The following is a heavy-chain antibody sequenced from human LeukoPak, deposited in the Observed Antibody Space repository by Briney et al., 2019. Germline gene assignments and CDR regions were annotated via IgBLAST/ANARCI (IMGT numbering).Heavy chain of an antibody. CDR3: ARGIITLDSYWYFDL. D-gene: IGHD3-10*01. J-gene: IGHJ2*01. CDR2: MNPNSGNT. Sequence: ASVKVSCKASGYTFTSYDINWVRQATGQGVEWMGWMNPNSGNTGYAQKFQGRVTITRTTSISTAYMELSSLRSEDTAVYYCARGIITLDSYWYFDLWGRGTLVTVSS. V-gene: IGHV1-8*03. CDR1: GYTFTSYD.